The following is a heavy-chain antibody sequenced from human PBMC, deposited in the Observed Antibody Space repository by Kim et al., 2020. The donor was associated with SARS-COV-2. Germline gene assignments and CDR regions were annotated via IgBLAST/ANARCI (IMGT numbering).Heavy chain of an antibody. CDR3: ARHKRDLPFDF. CDR1: GYSFSTNW. Sequence: GESLKISCKGSGYSFSTNWIGWVRQMPGKGLEWMGIIYPGDSETRYSPSFQDQVTISADKSINTAYLQWSSLQASDTAMYYCARHKRDLPFDFWGQGTLVTVSS. V-gene: IGHV5-51*01. J-gene: IGHJ4*02. CDR2: IYPGDSET.